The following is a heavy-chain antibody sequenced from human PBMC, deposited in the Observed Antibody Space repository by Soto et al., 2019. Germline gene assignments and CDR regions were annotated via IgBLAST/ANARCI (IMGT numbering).Heavy chain of an antibody. V-gene: IGHV3-7*03. CDR3: ARVRHYYGSGSYYEAYYFDY. CDR1: GFTFSSYW. J-gene: IGHJ4*02. CDR2: IKQDGSEK. D-gene: IGHD3-10*01. Sequence: EVQLVESGGGLVQPGGSLRLSCAASGFTFSSYWMSWVRQAPGKGLEWVANIKQDGSEKYYVDSVKGRFTISRDNAKNSLYLQMNSLRAEDTAVYYCARVRHYYGSGSYYEAYYFDYWGQGTLVTVSS.